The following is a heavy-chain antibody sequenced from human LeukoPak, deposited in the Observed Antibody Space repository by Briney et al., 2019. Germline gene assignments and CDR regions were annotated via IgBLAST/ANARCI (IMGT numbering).Heavy chain of an antibody. CDR1: GFTFSSYA. CDR3: AKPTFGAVIVIDAFDI. D-gene: IGHD3-16*02. CDR2: ISGSGGST. V-gene: IGHV3-23*01. Sequence: GGSLRLSCAASGFTFSSYAMSWVRQAPGKGLEWVSAISGSGGSTYYADSVKGRFTISRDNSKNTLYLQMNSLRAEDTAVYYCAKPTFGAVIVIDAFDISGQGTMVTVYS. J-gene: IGHJ3*02.